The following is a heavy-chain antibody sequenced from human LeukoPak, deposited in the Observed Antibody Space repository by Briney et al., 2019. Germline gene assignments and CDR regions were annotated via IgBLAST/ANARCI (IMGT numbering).Heavy chain of an antibody. D-gene: IGHD6-13*01. CDR3: AKSGSSPPYYYYGMDV. J-gene: IGHJ6*02. CDR1: GFSVSSYG. CDR2: ITFDGSNE. Sequence: HPGRCLRLSCAASGFSVSSYGMHWARQAPGRGLEWVAVITFDGSNEYYADSVKGRFTISRDNSKNSLYLHMNSLRAEDTAVYYCAKSGSSPPYYYYGMDVWGQGTTVTVSS. V-gene: IGHV3-30*18.